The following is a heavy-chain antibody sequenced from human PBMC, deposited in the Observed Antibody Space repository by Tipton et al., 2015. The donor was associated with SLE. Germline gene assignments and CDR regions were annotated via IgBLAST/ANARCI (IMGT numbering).Heavy chain of an antibody. Sequence: GLVKPSQTLSLTCAISGDSVSTNSAAWTWIRQSPSRGLEWLGRTYYRSKWYSDYAVSVKSRITINPDTSKNQFSLQLNSVTPGDTAVVYWARVWGTGSRGVDDWGQGTLVTVPS. CDR3: ARVWGTGSRGVDD. CDR1: GDSVSTNSAA. D-gene: IGHD2-2*01. CDR2: TYYRSKWYS. V-gene: IGHV6-1*01. J-gene: IGHJ4*02.